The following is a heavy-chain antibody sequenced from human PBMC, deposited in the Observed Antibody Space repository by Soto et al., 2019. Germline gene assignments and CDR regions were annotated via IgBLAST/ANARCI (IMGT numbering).Heavy chain of an antibody. D-gene: IGHD1-1*01. CDR1: GFTFSSYW. J-gene: IGHJ2*01. CDR3: ARVSWRRWYFDL. V-gene: IGHV3-7*01. CDR2: IKQDGSER. Sequence: EVQLVESGGGLVQPGGSLRLSCAASGFTFSSYWMSWVRQAPGKGLEWVANIKQDGSERYYVDSVKGRFSITRYNANNSLNLQMNSLRANNTAVYYCARVSWRRWYFDLWVRGTLVTVSS.